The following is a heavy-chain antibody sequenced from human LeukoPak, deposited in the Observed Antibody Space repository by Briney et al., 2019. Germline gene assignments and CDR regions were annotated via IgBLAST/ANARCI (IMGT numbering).Heavy chain of an antibody. Sequence: SETLSLTCTVSGGSINGYYWSWIRQPPGKGLEWIGYIYFSGSTKYNPSLKSRVTISVDTSKNQFALKLSSVTAADTAMYYCAREYKRTWFGDLTSAPFDYWGQGTLVTVSS. D-gene: IGHD3-10*01. CDR2: IYFSGST. J-gene: IGHJ4*02. CDR1: GGSINGYY. CDR3: AREYKRTWFGDLTSAPFDY. V-gene: IGHV4-59*01.